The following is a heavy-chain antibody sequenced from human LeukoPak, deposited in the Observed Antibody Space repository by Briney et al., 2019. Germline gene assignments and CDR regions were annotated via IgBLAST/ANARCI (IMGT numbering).Heavy chain of an antibody. CDR2: INWNGGST. V-gene: IGHV3-20*04. D-gene: IGHD2-15*01. J-gene: IGHJ4*02. CDR1: GFTFDDYG. Sequence: GGTLRLSCAASGFTFDDYGMSWVRQAPGKGLEWVSGINWNGGSTGYADSVKGRFTISRDNAKNSLYLQMNSLRAEDTALYYCASLGYCSGGSCYARRDYWGQGTLVTVSS. CDR3: ASLGYCSGGSCYARRDY.